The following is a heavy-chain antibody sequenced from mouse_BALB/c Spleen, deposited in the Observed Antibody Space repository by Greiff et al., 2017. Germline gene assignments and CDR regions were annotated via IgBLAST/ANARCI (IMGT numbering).Heavy chain of an antibody. J-gene: IGHJ4*01. Sequence: VQLQQSGPELVKPGASVRISCKASGYTFTSYYIHWVKQRPGQGLEWIGWIYPGNVNTKYNEKFKGKATLTADKSSSTAYMQLSSLTSEDSAVYFCARHGHYAMDYWGQGTSVTVSS. CDR1: GYTFTSYY. CDR2: IYPGNVNT. CDR3: ARHGHYAMDY. V-gene: IGHV1S56*01. D-gene: IGHD1-2*01.